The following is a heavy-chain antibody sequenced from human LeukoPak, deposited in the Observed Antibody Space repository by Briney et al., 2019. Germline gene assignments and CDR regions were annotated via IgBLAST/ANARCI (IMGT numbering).Heavy chain of an antibody. CDR3: ARRAYFDTSGYYYFDF. D-gene: IGHD3-22*01. CDR1: GYRFTSYW. J-gene: IGHJ4*02. V-gene: IGHV5-51*01. Sequence: GESLKISCKGSGYRFTSYWIGWVRQMPGKGLEWMGIIYPGDSDTRYSPSFQGQVTISADKSISTAYLQWSSLKASDTAMYYCARRAYFDTSGYYYFDFWGQGTLVTVSS. CDR2: IYPGDSDT.